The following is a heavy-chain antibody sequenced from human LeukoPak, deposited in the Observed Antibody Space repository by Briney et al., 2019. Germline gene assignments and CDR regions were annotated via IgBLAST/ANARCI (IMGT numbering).Heavy chain of an antibody. CDR3: ARQPSATAAFDI. D-gene: IGHD5-18*01. Sequence: SETLSLTCVVSGGSINNYYWSWNRQSPGKGLEWIAYIHSNGNTNYNPSFKSRVTVLVDTSKNQLSLRLTSVAAADTAIYYCARQPSATAAFDIWGQGTMVIVSS. CDR2: IHSNGNT. V-gene: IGHV4-59*08. J-gene: IGHJ3*02. CDR1: GGSINNYY.